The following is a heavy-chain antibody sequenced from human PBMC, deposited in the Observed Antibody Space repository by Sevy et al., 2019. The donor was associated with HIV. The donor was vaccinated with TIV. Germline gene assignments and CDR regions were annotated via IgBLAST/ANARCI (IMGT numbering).Heavy chain of an antibody. J-gene: IGHJ3*02. CDR1: GFVFSSYA. CDR2: IAYDGSNK. Sequence: GGSLRLSCTASGFVFSSYAMHWVRQAPGKGLEWVEFIAYDGSNKNYADTVKGRFTLSRDNSKNTLDLQMNSPGAEDTAVYYCARPRFLEWLSSAAFDIWGQGTMVTVSS. V-gene: IGHV3-30*04. CDR3: ARPRFLEWLSSAAFDI. D-gene: IGHD3-3*01.